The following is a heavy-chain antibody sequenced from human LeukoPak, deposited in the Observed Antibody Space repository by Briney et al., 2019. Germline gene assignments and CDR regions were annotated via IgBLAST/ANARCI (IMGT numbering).Heavy chain of an antibody. Sequence: ASVKVSCKASGDTFTSYGISWVRQAPGQGLEWMGWISAYTGNTNYAQKLQGRVTVTTDTSTSTAYMELRSLRSDDTAVYYCARGEDGDYNFDYWGQGTLVTVSS. CDR1: GDTFTSYG. J-gene: IGHJ4*02. V-gene: IGHV1-18*01. CDR2: ISAYTGNT. CDR3: ARGEDGDYNFDY. D-gene: IGHD4-17*01.